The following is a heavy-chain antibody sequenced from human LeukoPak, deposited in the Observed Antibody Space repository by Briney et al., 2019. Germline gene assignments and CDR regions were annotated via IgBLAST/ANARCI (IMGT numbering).Heavy chain of an antibody. J-gene: IGHJ5*02. CDR2: IIPIFGTA. Sequence: SVKGSCKASGRTFSSYAISWVRQATGQGLEWMGGIIPIFGTANYAQKFQGRVTITADESTSTAYMELSSLRSEDTAVYYCARFSSTSLRYENWFDPWGQGTLVTVSS. V-gene: IGHV1-69*13. D-gene: IGHD2-2*01. CDR3: ARFSSTSLRYENWFDP. CDR1: GRTFSSYA.